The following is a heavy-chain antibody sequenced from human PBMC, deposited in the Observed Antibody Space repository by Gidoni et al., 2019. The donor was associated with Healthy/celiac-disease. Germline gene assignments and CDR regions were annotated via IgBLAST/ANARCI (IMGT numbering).Heavy chain of an antibody. Sequence: EVQLVQSGAEVKKPGESLKISCKGSGYSFTSYWIGWVRQMPGKGLEWMGIIYPGDSDTRYSPSFQGQVTISADKSISTAYLQWSSLKASDTAMYYCARQPRGLIAVAAPTYFDYWGQGTLVTVSS. CDR1: GYSFTSYW. J-gene: IGHJ4*02. CDR3: ARQPRGLIAVAAPTYFDY. V-gene: IGHV5-51*01. CDR2: IYPGDSDT. D-gene: IGHD6-19*01.